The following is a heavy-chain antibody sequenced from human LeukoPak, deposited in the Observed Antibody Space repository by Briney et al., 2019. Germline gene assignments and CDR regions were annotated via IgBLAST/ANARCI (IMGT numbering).Heavy chain of an antibody. CDR1: GFTFSSYG. J-gene: IGHJ4*02. Sequence: PGRSLRLSCAASGFTFSSYGMHWVRQAPGKGLEWVAVIWYDGSNKYYADSVKGRFTISRDNSKNTLYLQMNSLRAEDTAVYYCAKDQRRLAAANTIDYWGQGTLVTVSS. CDR2: IWYDGSNK. CDR3: AKDQRRLAAANTIDY. V-gene: IGHV3-33*06. D-gene: IGHD6-13*01.